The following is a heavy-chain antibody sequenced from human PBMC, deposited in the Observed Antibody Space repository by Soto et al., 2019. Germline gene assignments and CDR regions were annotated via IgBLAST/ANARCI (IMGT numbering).Heavy chain of an antibody. Sequence: GESLKISCKGSGYSFTSYWISWVRQMPGKGLEWMGRIDPSDSYTNYSPSFQGHVTISADKSISTAYLQWSSLKASDTAMYYCAAPQVKVDCSGGSCHDAFDIWGQGTMVTVSS. J-gene: IGHJ3*02. CDR3: AAPQVKVDCSGGSCHDAFDI. D-gene: IGHD2-15*01. CDR1: GYSFTSYW. V-gene: IGHV5-10-1*01. CDR2: IDPSDSYT.